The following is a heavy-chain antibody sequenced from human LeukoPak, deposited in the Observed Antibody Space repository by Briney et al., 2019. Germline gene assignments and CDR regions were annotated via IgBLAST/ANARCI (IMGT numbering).Heavy chain of an antibody. CDR3: VLDLVSSFGFDI. CDR2: INIDGSST. J-gene: IGHJ3*02. Sequence: GGSLRLSCAASGFTFSRYWMHWVRQAPGKGLLWVSRINIDGSSTHYAASVKGRFTTSRDNAKNALHLQMNSLTAEDTAVYYCVLDLVSSFGFDIWGQGTMVTVSS. V-gene: IGHV3-74*01. CDR1: GFTFSRYW. D-gene: IGHD3/OR15-3a*01.